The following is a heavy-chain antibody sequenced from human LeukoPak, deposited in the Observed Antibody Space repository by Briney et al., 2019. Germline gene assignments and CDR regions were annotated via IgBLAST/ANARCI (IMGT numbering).Heavy chain of an antibody. V-gene: IGHV4-34*01. CDR2: INHSGST. J-gene: IGHJ5*02. CDR3: ARGLENTATVDP. CDR1: GGSFSGYY. Sequence: SETLSLTCAVYGGSFSGYYWSWIRQPPGKGLEWIGEINHSGSTNYNPSLKSRVTISVDTSKNQFSLKLSSVTAADTAVYYCARGLENTATVDPWGQGTLVTVSS. D-gene: IGHD5-18*01.